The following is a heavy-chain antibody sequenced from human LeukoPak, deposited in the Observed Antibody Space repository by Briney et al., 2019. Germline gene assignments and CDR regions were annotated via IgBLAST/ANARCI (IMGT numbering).Heavy chain of an antibody. CDR1: WFTVNSNY. CDR3: ARLTADGRLYFVD. V-gene: IGHV3-53*01. J-gene: IGHJ4*02. Sequence: GASLRLSCAASWFTVNSNYLSWVRQAPGKGLEWVSTLYNTGNTYYAKSVKGRFSISRDNSKNTLFLQMNSLRAEDTAVYYCARLTADGRLYFVDWGPGTLVTVSS. D-gene: IGHD6-13*01. CDR2: LYNTGNT.